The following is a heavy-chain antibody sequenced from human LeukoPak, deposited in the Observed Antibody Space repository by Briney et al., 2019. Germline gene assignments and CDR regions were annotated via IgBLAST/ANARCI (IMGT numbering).Heavy chain of an antibody. Sequence: ASVKVSCKASGYTFTSYGISWVRQAPGQGLEWMGWISAYNGNTNYAQKLQGRVTMTTDTSTSTAYMELRSLRSDDTAVYYCARDLGPTGIVATHYLDYWGQGTLVTVSS. V-gene: IGHV1-18*01. CDR2: ISAYNGNT. CDR3: ARDLGPTGIVATHYLDY. J-gene: IGHJ4*02. CDR1: GYTFTSYG. D-gene: IGHD5-12*01.